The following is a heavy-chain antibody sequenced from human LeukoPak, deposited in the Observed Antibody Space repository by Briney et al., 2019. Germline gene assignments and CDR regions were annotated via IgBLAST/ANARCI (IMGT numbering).Heavy chain of an antibody. V-gene: IGHV3-23*01. CDR2: ISGGGGSR. J-gene: IGHJ4*02. Sequence: GGSLRLSCGASGFTFSIYVMSWVRQAPGKGLEWVSDISGGGGSRYYADSLKGRFTISRDNSKNTLCLQMTSLRAEDTAVYYCVRSGGSTDNYWGQGTLVTVSS. D-gene: IGHD2-15*01. CDR3: VRSGGSTDNY. CDR1: GFTFSIYV.